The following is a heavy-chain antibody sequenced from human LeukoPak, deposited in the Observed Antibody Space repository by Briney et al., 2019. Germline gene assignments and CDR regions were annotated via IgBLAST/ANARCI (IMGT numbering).Heavy chain of an antibody. CDR2: INPNSGGT. CDR3: ARPTRLLFFSFDY. V-gene: IGHV1-2*02. Sequence: GASVKVSCKASGYTFTGYYMHWVRQAPGQGLEWMGWINPNSGGTNYAQKFQGRVTMTRDTSISTAYMELSRLRSDDTAVYYCARPTRLLFFSFDYWGQGTLVTVSS. CDR1: GYTFTGYY. J-gene: IGHJ4*02. D-gene: IGHD2-21*02.